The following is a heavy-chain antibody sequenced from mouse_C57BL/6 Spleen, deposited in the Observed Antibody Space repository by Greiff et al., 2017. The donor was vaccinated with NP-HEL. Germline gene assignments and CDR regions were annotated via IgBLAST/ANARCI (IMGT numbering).Heavy chain of an antibody. D-gene: IGHD4-1*01. CDR1: GFTFSDYG. CDR2: ISSGSSTN. Sequence: EVKLVESGGGLVKPGGSLKLSCAASGFTFSDYGMHWVRQAPEKGLEWVAYISSGSSTNYYADTVKGRFTISRDNAKNTLCLQMTSLRSEDTAMYYCARRNWDYFDYWGQGTTLTVSS. V-gene: IGHV5-17*01. CDR3: ARRNWDYFDY. J-gene: IGHJ2*01.